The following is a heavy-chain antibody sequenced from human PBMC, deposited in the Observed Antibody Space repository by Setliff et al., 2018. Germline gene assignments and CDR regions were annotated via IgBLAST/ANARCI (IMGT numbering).Heavy chain of an antibody. Sequence: GGSLRLSCAASGFTVSSNYMSWVRQAPGKGLEWVSVIYSGGSTYYADSVKGRFTISRDNAKNSLYLQMNSLRAEDTAVYYCARNWVTAQHYYYGMDVWGQGTTVTVSS. V-gene: IGHV3-66*01. CDR1: GFTVSSNY. D-gene: IGHD2-21*02. CDR2: IYSGGST. J-gene: IGHJ6*02. CDR3: ARNWVTAQHYYYGMDV.